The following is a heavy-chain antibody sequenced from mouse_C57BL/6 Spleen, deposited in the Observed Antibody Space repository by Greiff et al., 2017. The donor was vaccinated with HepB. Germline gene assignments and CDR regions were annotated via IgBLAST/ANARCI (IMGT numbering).Heavy chain of an antibody. CDR1: GFSFNTYA. CDR2: IRSKSNNYAT. J-gene: IGHJ2*01. CDR3: VRQGPWGSSHYFDY. V-gene: IGHV10-1*01. Sequence: EVQLVESGGGLVQPKGSLKLSCAASGFSFNTYAMNWVRQAPGKGLEWVARIRSKSNNYATYYADSVKDRFTISRDDSESMLYLQMNNLKTEDTAMYYCVRQGPWGSSHYFDYWGQGTTLTVSS. D-gene: IGHD1-1*01.